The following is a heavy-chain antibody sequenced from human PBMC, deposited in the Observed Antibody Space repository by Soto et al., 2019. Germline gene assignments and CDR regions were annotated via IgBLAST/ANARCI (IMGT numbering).Heavy chain of an antibody. CDR1: GFTFGDYY. J-gene: IGHJ4*02. CDR3: ATVSGRFDY. CDR2: ITSSGSRI. V-gene: IGHV3-11*01. Sequence: GGSLRLSCAASGFTFGDYYMTLIRQAPGKGLEWVSYITSSGSRIYYADSVKGRFTMSRDNAKNSLYLQMNSLRAEDTAVYYCATVSGRFDYWGEGTLVTVSS. D-gene: IGHD1-26*01.